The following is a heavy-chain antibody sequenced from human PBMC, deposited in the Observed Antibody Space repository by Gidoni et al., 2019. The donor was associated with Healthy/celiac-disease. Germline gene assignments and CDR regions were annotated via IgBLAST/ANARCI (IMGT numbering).Heavy chain of an antibody. CDR1: GFTFSSYW. J-gene: IGHJ4*02. Sequence: EVQLVESGGGLVQPGGSLRLSCAASGFTFSSYWMSWVRQAPGKGLGWGANIKQDGSEKYYVDSVKGRFTISRDNAKNSLYLQMNSLRAEDTAVYYCARVRVLLWHHNYWGQGTLVTVSS. D-gene: IGHD3-10*01. CDR3: ARVRVLLWHHNY. V-gene: IGHV3-7*03. CDR2: IKQDGSEK.